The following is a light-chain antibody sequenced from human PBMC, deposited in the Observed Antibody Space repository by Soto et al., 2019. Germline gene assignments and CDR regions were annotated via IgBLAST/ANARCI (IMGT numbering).Light chain of an antibody. CDR1: QSVSSTY. Sequence: EVVLTQSPGTLSLSPGERATLSCKASQSVSSTYFAWYQQKPGQAPRLLISGASSRATGIPDRFSGSGSGTDFTLTISRLEPEDVSVYYCQQYGSAPLTFGGGTKVEIK. J-gene: IGKJ4*01. CDR2: GAS. V-gene: IGKV3-20*01. CDR3: QQYGSAPLT.